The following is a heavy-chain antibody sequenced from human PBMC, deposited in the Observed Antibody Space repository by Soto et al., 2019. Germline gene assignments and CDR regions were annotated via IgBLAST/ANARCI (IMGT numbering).Heavy chain of an antibody. D-gene: IGHD1-1*01. CDR1: GFTFRSYG. CDR2: MSFDGSNK. J-gene: IGHJ6*02. V-gene: IGHV3-30*18. Sequence: PGGSLRLSCAASGFTFRSYGMHWVRQAPGKGLEWVALMSFDGSNKYYADSVRGRFTISRDNSKSTLYLQMDILRPEDTAVYYCAKEFGWELQLSHPYYNSYMDVWGQGTTVTVSS. CDR3: AKEFGWELQLSHPYYNSYMDV.